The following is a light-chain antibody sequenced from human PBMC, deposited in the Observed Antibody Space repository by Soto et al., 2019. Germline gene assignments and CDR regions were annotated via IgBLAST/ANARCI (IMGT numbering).Light chain of an antibody. J-gene: IGKJ1*01. CDR3: QQYGGLPT. Sequence: DIVLTQSPGTLSLSPGERATLSCRASQSVSSSYFAWYQQRPGQAPRLLIYGASNRATGIPDRFSGSGSGTDFTLIISRLEPEDFAVYYCQQYGGLPTFGQGTQVEIK. CDR1: QSVSSSY. V-gene: IGKV3-20*01. CDR2: GAS.